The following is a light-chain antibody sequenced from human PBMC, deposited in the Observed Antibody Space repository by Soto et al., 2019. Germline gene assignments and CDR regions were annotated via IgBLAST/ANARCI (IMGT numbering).Light chain of an antibody. CDR3: QQYGSAPFT. CDR2: DAS. Sequence: TLSCRASQSVASSHLAWYRQKPGQTPRLLIYDASSRATGIPDRISGSGSGTDFTLTISRLEPEDFAVYYCQQYGSAPFTFGPGTKVDIK. V-gene: IGKV3-20*01. CDR1: QSVASSH. J-gene: IGKJ3*01.